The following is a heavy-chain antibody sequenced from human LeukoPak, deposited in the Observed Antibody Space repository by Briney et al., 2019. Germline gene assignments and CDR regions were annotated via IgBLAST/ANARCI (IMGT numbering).Heavy chain of an antibody. CDR1: GGSISSSIYY. CDR2: LYSSGSI. V-gene: IGHV4-39*02. D-gene: IGHD4-11*01. CDR3: ARDGTVTILDY. Sequence: PSETLSLTCTVSGGSISSSIYYWGWIRQSPGKGLEWIGSLYSSGSIYYNPSLKSPVTISVDTSKNQFSLKLSSVTAADTAVYYCARDGTVTILDYWGQGTLVTVSS. J-gene: IGHJ4*02.